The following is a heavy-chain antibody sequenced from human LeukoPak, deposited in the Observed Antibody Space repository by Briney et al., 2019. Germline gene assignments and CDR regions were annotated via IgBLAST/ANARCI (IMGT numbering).Heavy chain of an antibody. CDR3: AREGPDY. J-gene: IGHJ4*02. V-gene: IGHV3-74*01. Sequence: PGGSLRLSCAASGFIFSNYWMHWVRRAPGKGLEWVSGINEEGSDTKYADSVRGQFTISRDNAKNTLSLQMNSLRADDTAVYYCAREGPDYWGQGTLVTVSS. CDR1: GFIFSNYW. CDR2: INEEGSDT.